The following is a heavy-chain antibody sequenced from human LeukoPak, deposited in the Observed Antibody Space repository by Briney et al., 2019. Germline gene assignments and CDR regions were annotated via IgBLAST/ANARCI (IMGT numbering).Heavy chain of an antibody. J-gene: IGHJ3*02. CDR1: GGSINSYY. CDR2: ISYSGST. Sequence: SETLSLTCTVSGGSINSYYWSYIRQPSGKGLEWIGYISYSGSTNYNPSLESRVTISVDTSKNQFSLKLSSVTAADTAVYYCARLVAIGSFDAFDIWGQGTIVTVSS. CDR3: ARLVAIGSFDAFDI. D-gene: IGHD3-10*01. V-gene: IGHV4-59*08.